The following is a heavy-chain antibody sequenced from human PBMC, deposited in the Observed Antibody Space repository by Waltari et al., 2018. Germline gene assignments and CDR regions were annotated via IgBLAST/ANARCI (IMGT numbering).Heavy chain of an antibody. CDR3: ARGLRPAD. Sequence: QLQVQESGPGLGKPSETLSLTCTVSVGSISSSSYYWGGMGQHPGEGLEWSGSIYYSGSINCQPSLKVRVSISVDTSKIHFSLAPGSVTSEDTAVYYCARGLRPADWGQGTLVTVSS. V-gene: IGHV4-39*07. CDR2: IYYSGSI. J-gene: IGHJ4*02. CDR1: VGSISSSSYY.